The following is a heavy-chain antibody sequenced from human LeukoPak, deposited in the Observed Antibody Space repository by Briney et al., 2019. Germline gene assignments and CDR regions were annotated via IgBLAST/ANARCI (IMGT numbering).Heavy chain of an antibody. D-gene: IGHD4-17*01. CDR2: IHDNGDS. Sequence: SETLSLTCTVSGGSISNYFWSWIRQPAGKGLEWIGRIHDNGDSNHNPSLKSRVTMSLDTSRNQVSLKLASVTAADTAVYYCARDLVTVTKGFDIWGQGTMVSVSS. V-gene: IGHV4-4*07. CDR1: GGSISNYF. CDR3: ARDLVTVTKGFDI. J-gene: IGHJ3*02.